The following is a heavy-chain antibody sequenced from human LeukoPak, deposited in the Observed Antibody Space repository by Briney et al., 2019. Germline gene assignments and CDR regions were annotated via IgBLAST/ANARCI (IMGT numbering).Heavy chain of an antibody. V-gene: IGHV4-34*01. CDR3: ARLRNGSGSYLRRNFDY. J-gene: IGHJ4*02. D-gene: IGHD3-10*01. Sequence: SETLSLTCAVYGGSFSGYYWSWIRQPPGKGLEWIGEINHSGSTNYNPSLKSRVTISVDTSKNQFSLKLSSVTAADTAVYYCARLRNGSGSYLRRNFDYWGQGTLVTVSS. CDR1: GGSFSGYY. CDR2: INHSGST.